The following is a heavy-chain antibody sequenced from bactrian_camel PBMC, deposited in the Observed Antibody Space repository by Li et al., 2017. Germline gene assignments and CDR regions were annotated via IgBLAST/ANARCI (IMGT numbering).Heavy chain of an antibody. CDR1: GYPYTSIC. D-gene: IGHD6*01. CDR2: IDRSGAT. Sequence: HVQLVESGGGSVQAGGSQRLSCAASGYPYTSICMGWFRPIPDKEREGVAGIDRSGATEYAESVKGRYTISRDNANHTLYLQMNTLKLEDTAMYYCASDSALCTSDGLYVYWGQGTQVTVS. CDR3: ASDSALCTSDGLYVY. J-gene: IGHJ4*01. V-gene: IGHV3S53*01.